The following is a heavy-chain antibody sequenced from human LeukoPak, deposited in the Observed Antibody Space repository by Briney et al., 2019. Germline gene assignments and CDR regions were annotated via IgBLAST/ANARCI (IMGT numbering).Heavy chain of an antibody. V-gene: IGHV4-4*07. CDR3: ARLGSSGSAQYFQD. Sequence: SETLSLTCTVSGDPISSYYWSWIRQPAGKGLEWIGRIYTSGTTNYNSSLKSRFTMSVDTSKNQFSLKLSSVTAADTAVYYCARLGSSGSAQYFQDWGQGTLVTVSS. D-gene: IGHD6-19*01. J-gene: IGHJ1*01. CDR1: GDPISSYY. CDR2: IYTSGTT.